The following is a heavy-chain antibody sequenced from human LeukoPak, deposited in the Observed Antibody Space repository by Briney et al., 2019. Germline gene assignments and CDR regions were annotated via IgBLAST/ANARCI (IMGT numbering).Heavy chain of an antibody. V-gene: IGHV4-59*01. CDR3: ARGQRIERTLDI. D-gene: IGHD6-25*01. CDR2: LYFGGTT. CDR1: GGSISSYY. J-gene: IGHJ3*02. Sequence: SETLSLTCTDSGGSISSYYWTWIRQPPGKGLEWIGNLYFGGTTNYSPSLKSRVTISVDTSKWQFSLKLTPVSAADTAVYYCARGQRIERTLDIWGQGTTVIVSS.